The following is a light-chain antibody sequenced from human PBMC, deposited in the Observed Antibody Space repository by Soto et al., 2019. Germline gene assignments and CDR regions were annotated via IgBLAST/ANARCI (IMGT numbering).Light chain of an antibody. Sequence: QPVLTQTPSASGTRGQRVTISCSGSNSNMGRNYVYWYQQVPGTAPKLLMYRNDVRPSGVPDRFTGSKSGTSASLAISGLRSEDEADYYCAVWDNSLNGVAFGGGTQLTVL. CDR1: NSNMGRNY. CDR3: AVWDNSLNGVA. J-gene: IGLJ2*01. CDR2: RND. V-gene: IGLV1-47*01.